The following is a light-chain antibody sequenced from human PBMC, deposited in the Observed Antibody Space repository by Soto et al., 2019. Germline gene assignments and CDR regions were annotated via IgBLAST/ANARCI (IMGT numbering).Light chain of an antibody. Sequence: EIVMTQSPATLSVSPGERATLSCRASQSVSNNLAWYQQKPGQAPRLLIYGSSTRATGIPARFSGSGSGTEFTLTISSLQSEDFAVYYCQQYNNWPPYTFGQGTKLEIK. J-gene: IGKJ2*01. CDR1: QSVSNN. CDR2: GSS. V-gene: IGKV3-15*01. CDR3: QQYNNWPPYT.